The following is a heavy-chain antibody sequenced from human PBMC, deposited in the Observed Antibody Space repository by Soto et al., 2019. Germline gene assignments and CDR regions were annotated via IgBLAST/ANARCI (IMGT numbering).Heavy chain of an antibody. CDR3: ALMFGGGGYCSGGSCYSVGAFDI. J-gene: IGHJ3*02. Sequence: ESGPTLVNPTQTLTLTCTFSGFSLSTSGVGVGWIRQPPGKALEWLALIYWDDDKRYSPSLKSRLTITKDTSKNQVVLTMTNMDPVDTATYYCALMFGGGGYCSGGSCYSVGAFDIWGQGTMVTVSS. CDR1: GFSLSTSGVG. D-gene: IGHD2-15*01. V-gene: IGHV2-5*02. CDR2: IYWDDDK.